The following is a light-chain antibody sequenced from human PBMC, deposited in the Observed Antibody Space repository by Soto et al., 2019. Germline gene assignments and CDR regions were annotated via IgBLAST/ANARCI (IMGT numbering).Light chain of an antibody. CDR1: QGIDRW. Sequence: IQMTQSPSSLSASVGDRVTITCRASQGIDRWLAWYQQKPGKAPKVLIYAASSLRSGVPSRFSGSGSGTDFSLTISSLKPEDLATYYCKQSKSFPLTFGGGTKVEIK. V-gene: IGKV1-12*01. CDR2: AAS. J-gene: IGKJ4*01. CDR3: KQSKSFPLT.